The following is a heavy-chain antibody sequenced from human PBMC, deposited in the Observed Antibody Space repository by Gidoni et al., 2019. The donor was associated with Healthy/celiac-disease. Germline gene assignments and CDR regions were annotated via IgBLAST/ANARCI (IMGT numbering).Heavy chain of an antibody. CDR3: ARDLGEPAAGYYYYYGMDV. Sequence: SSVKVSCKASGGTFSSYAISWVRQAPGQGLEWMGGIIPIFGTANYAQKFQGRVTITADESTSTAYMELSSLRSEDTAVYYCARDLGEPAAGYYYYYGMDVWGQGTTVTVSS. D-gene: IGHD6-13*01. J-gene: IGHJ6*02. CDR1: GGTFSSYA. CDR2: IIPIFGTA. V-gene: IGHV1-69*01.